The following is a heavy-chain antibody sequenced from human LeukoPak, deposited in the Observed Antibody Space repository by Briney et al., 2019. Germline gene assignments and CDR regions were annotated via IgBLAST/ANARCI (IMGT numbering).Heavy chain of an antibody. D-gene: IGHD3-3*01. CDR1: GYTFTGYY. Sequence: ASVKVSCKTSGYTFTGYYMHWVRQAPGQGLEWMGWINPNSGGTNYAQKFQGRATMTRDTSISTAYMELSRLRSDDTAVYYCARATYYDFWSGPDPWGQGTLVTVSS. J-gene: IGHJ5*02. CDR3: ARATYYDFWSGPDP. CDR2: INPNSGGT. V-gene: IGHV1-2*02.